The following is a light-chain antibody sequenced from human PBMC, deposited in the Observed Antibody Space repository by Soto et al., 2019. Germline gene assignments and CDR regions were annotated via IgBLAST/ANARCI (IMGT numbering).Light chain of an antibody. Sequence: DIQMTQSPSTLSASVGDRVTITCRASQSIGTWLAWYQQKPGKAPNLLIYDASNLEIGVPSRFSGSGSGTHFTFTISSLQTEDIGTYYCQQYDILPITFGRGTRLEIK. CDR3: QQYDILPIT. V-gene: IGKV1-33*01. CDR1: QSIGTW. CDR2: DAS. J-gene: IGKJ5*01.